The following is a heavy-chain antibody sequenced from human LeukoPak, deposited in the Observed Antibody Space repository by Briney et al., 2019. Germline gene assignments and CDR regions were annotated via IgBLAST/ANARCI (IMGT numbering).Heavy chain of an antibody. Sequence: GGSLRLSCAASGFTFSSYAMSWVRQAPGKGQEWVSAISGSGGSTYYADSVQGRFTISRDNSKNTLYLQMNSLRAEDTAVYYCAKERWELLRNYYYGMDVWGQGTTVTVSS. CDR1: GFTFSSYA. CDR2: ISGSGGST. D-gene: IGHD1-26*01. CDR3: AKERWELLRNYYYGMDV. J-gene: IGHJ6*02. V-gene: IGHV3-23*01.